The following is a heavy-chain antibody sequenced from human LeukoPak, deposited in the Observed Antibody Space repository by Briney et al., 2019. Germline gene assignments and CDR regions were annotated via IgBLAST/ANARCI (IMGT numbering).Heavy chain of an antibody. J-gene: IGHJ6*04. D-gene: IGHD3-16*01. Sequence: PGGSLTLSCAASGFTFSSYSMNWVRQAPGKGLEWVSSISSSSSYIYYADPVKGRFTISRDNAKNSLYLQMNSLRAEDTAVYYCARDREYDYVWGSYRLWDYYYGMDVWGKGTTVSVSS. V-gene: IGHV3-21*01. CDR2: ISSSSSYI. CDR3: ARDREYDYVWGSYRLWDYYYGMDV. CDR1: GFTFSSYS.